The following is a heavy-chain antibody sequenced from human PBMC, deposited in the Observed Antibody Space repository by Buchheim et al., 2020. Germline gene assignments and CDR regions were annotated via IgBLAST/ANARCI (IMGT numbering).Heavy chain of an antibody. CDR3: ARSGVASYGSGSYYDY. D-gene: IGHD3-10*01. J-gene: IGHJ4*02. CDR2: ISSSSSYI. V-gene: IGHV3-21*01. CDR1: GFTFSSYS. Sequence: EVQLVESGGGLVKPGGSLRLSCAASGFTFSSYSMNWVRQAPGKGLEWVSSISSSSSYIYYADSVKGRFTISRDNAKNSLYLQMNSLRAEETAVYYCARSGVASYGSGSYYDYWGQGTL.